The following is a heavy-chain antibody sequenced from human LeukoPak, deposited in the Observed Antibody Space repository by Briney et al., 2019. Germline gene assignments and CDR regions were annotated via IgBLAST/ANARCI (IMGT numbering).Heavy chain of an antibody. D-gene: IGHD1-20*01. CDR1: GGSISSGGYY. J-gene: IGHJ5*02. Sequence: SQTLSLTCTVSGGSISSGGYYWSWIRQPPGKGLEWIGYIYHSGSTYYNPSLKSRVTISVDRSKNQFSLKLSSVTAADTAVYYCARDPSIIGTAGWFDPWGQGTPVTVSS. CDR2: IYHSGST. V-gene: IGHV4-30-2*01. CDR3: ARDPSIIGTAGWFDP.